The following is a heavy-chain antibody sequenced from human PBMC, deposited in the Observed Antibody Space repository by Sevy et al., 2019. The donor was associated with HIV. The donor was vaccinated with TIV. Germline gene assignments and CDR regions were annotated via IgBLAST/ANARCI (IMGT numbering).Heavy chain of an antibody. CDR1: GGTFSSYA. V-gene: IGHV1-69*13. Sequence: ASVKVSCKASGGTFSSYAISWVRQAPGQGLEWMGGIIPIFGTANYAQKFQGRVTITADESTSTAYMELSSLRSEDTAVYYCARTTRGYCSGGRCSFDYWGQGTLVTVSS. CDR3: ARTTRGYCSGGRCSFDY. D-gene: IGHD2-15*01. J-gene: IGHJ4*02. CDR2: IIPIFGTA.